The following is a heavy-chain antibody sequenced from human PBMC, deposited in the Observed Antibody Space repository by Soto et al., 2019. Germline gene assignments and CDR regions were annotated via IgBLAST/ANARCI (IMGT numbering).Heavy chain of an antibody. J-gene: IGHJ6*02. Sequence: QVQLVQSGTEVKKPGSSVKVSCRASGTTFNSYTVSWVRQAPGHGLEWLGRIIPVLGTTDYAQRYRGRVTITADKYKNTVDMELSGLRSEATAIYFCGRSRYCGGDCSNRYYYGMDVWGQGPTVTVSS. CDR3: GRSRYCGGDCSNRYYYGMDV. D-gene: IGHD2-21*02. V-gene: IGHV1-69*08. CDR2: IIPVLGTT. CDR1: GTTFNSYT.